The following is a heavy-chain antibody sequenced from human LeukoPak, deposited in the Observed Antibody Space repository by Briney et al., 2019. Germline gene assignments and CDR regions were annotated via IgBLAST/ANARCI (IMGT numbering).Heavy chain of an antibody. V-gene: IGHV3-48*02. D-gene: IGHD6-6*01. Sequence: GGSLRLSCAASGFTFSSYSLNWVRQAPGEGLEWLSYISSSSTSIYYADSVKGRFTISRDNAKNSLFLQMTSLRDEDTAVYYCARDVRPDYWGQGTLVTVST. CDR1: GFTFSSYS. CDR3: ARDVRPDY. CDR2: ISSSSTSI. J-gene: IGHJ4*02.